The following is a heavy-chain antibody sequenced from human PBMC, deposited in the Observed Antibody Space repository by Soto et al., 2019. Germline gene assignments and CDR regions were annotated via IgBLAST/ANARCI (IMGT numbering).Heavy chain of an antibody. CDR3: ARDRDHMDTTMVSAY. J-gene: IGHJ4*02. CDR2: INPSGGST. CDR1: GYTFNSYY. Sequence: QVQLVQSGAEVKKPGASVKLSCKASGYTFNSYYIHWVRQAPGQGLEWMGMINPSGGSTSYAQKFQGRITMTRDTSTSTVYVELSSLRFEDTAIYYCARDRDHMDTTMVSAYWGQGTLVTVSS. V-gene: IGHV1-46*02. D-gene: IGHD5-18*01.